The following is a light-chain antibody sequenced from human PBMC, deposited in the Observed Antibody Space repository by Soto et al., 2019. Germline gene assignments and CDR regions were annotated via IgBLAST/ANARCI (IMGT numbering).Light chain of an antibody. V-gene: IGKV3-20*01. CDR2: GAS. CDR1: QSVSSSY. CDR3: QQYGSSRT. Sequence: EIVLTQSPGTLSLSPGERATLSCRASQSVSSSYLAWYQQKPGQAPRLLIYGASSRATGIPDRFSGSGSGTDFTLTISRLAPDDFAVYYCQQYGSSRTFGQGTKVEIK. J-gene: IGKJ1*01.